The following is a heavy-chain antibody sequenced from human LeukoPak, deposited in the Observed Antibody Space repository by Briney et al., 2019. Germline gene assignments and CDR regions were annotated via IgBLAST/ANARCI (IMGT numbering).Heavy chain of an antibody. V-gene: IGHV1-18*01. CDR3: ARDLFTAYGDYEAAPQ. J-gene: IGHJ4*02. D-gene: IGHD4-17*01. Sequence: ASVKVSCKASGYTFTSYGISWVRQAPGQGLEWMGWISAYNGNTNYAQKLQGRVTMTTDTSTSTAYTELRSLRSDDTAVYYCARDLFTAYGDYEAAPQWGQGTLVTVSS. CDR1: GYTFTSYG. CDR2: ISAYNGNT.